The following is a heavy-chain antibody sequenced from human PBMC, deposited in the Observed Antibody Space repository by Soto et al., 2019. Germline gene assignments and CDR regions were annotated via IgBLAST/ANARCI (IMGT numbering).Heavy chain of an antibody. Sequence: QVQLVQSGAEVKKPGSSVKVSCKASGGTFSSYAISWVRQAPGQGLEWMGGIIPIFGTANYEQKFQGRVTITADDVTSTASMELSSLRAENTAVYYCASDSSCSSTSWYFISFDPCGQGTLVIVSS. CDR2: IIPIFGTA. CDR1: GGTFSSYA. D-gene: IGHD2-2*01. CDR3: ASDSSCSSTSWYFISFDP. V-gene: IGHV1-69*01. J-gene: IGHJ5*02.